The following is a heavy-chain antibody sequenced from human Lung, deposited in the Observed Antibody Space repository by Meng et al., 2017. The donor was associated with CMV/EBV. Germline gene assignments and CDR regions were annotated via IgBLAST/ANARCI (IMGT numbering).Heavy chain of an antibody. CDR1: GFTFSGSA. V-gene: IGHV3-73*01. J-gene: IGHJ6*02. CDR3: TSWPDYKDYYYYGMDV. CDR2: IRSKANSYAT. Sequence: GEXXKISCAASGFTFSGSAMHWVRQASGKGLEWVGRIRSKANSYATAYAASVKGRFTISRDDSKNTAYLQMNSLKTEDTAVYYCTSWPDYKDYYYYGMDVXGQGXTVTFSS. D-gene: IGHD4-11*01.